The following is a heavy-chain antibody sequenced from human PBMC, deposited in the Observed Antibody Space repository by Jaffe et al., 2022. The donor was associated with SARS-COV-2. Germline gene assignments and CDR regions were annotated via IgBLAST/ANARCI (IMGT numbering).Heavy chain of an antibody. V-gene: IGHV3-49*04. CDR2: IRSKAYGGTT. J-gene: IGHJ4*02. D-gene: IGHD5-12*01. CDR3: TRDRGIVATISPFDY. Sequence: EVQLVESGGGLVQPGRSLRLSCTASGFTFGDYAMSWVRQAPGKGLEWVGFIRSKAYGGTTEYAASVKGRFTISRDDSKSIAYLQMNSLKTEDTAVYYCTRDRGIVATISPFDYWGQGTLVTVSS. CDR1: GFTFGDYA.